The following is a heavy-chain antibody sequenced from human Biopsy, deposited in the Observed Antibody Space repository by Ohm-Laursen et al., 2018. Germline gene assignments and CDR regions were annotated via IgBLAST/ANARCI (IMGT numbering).Heavy chain of an antibody. D-gene: IGHD4-23*01. Sequence: SLRLSCAASGFTFGDSAMHWVRQASGKGLEWIGRIRSKVNNYATAYAASVTGRFTIPRDDSKNTAYLQMNSLKTEDTAVYYCTTYDNSGDYRDYWGQGTQVTVSS. V-gene: IGHV3-73*01. CDR2: IRSKVNNYAT. CDR3: TTYDNSGDYRDY. J-gene: IGHJ4*02. CDR1: GFTFGDSA.